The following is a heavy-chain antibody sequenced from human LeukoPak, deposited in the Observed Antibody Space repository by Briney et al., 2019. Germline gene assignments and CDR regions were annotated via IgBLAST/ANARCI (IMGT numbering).Heavy chain of an antibody. J-gene: IGHJ4*02. Sequence: SVKVSCKASGGTFSNYAISWVRQAPGQGLEWMRGIIAIFGTANYAQKFQGRVTITADESTSTAYMELSSLRSEDTAVYYCARVSDYGDYLGSYWGQGTLVTVSS. CDR1: GGTFSNYA. D-gene: IGHD4-17*01. CDR2: IIAIFGTA. V-gene: IGHV1-69*13. CDR3: ARVSDYGDYLGSY.